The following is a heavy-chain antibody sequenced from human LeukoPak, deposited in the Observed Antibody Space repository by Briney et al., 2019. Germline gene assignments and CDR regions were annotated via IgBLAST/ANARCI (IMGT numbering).Heavy chain of an antibody. CDR1: GGSFSGYY. V-gene: IGHV4-34*01. Sequence: SETLSLTCAVYGGSFSGYYWSWIRQPPGKGLEWIGEINHSGSTNYKPSLKSRVTISVDTSKNQFSLKLSSVTAADTAVYYCARAEKGSGSYYNLDYWGQGTLVTVSS. CDR2: INHSGST. D-gene: IGHD3-10*01. CDR3: ARAEKGSGSYYNLDY. J-gene: IGHJ4*02.